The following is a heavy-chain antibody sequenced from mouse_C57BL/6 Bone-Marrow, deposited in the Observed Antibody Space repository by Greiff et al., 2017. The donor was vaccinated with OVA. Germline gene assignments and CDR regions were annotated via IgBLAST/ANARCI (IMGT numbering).Heavy chain of an antibody. J-gene: IGHJ2*01. V-gene: IGHV1-76*01. CDR1: GYTFTDYY. D-gene: IGHD3-3*01. Sequence: QVQLKESGAELVRPGAPVKLSCKASGYTFTDYYINWVKQRPGQGLEWIARIYPGSGNTYYNEKFKGKATLTAEKSSSTAYMQLSSLTSEDSAVYFCARGTPGRYYFDYWGQGTTLTVSS. CDR3: ARGTPGRYYFDY. CDR2: IYPGSGNT.